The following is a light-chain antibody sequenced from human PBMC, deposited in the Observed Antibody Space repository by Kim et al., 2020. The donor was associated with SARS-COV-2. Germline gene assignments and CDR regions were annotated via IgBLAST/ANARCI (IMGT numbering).Light chain of an antibody. J-gene: IGKJ1*01. CDR2: KAS. V-gene: IGKV1-5*03. Sequence: ASIGDRVTITCRASQSISGWLAWFQKKPGKAPKLLIYKASTLESGVPSRFSGSGSGTEFTLTISSLQPDDFATYYCQQYNTYSWTFGQGTKVDIK. CDR3: QQYNTYSWT. CDR1: QSISGW.